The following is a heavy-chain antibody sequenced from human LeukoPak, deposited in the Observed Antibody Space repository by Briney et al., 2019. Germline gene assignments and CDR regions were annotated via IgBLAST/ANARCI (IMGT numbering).Heavy chain of an antibody. CDR2: INHSGST. CDR1: GGSFSGYY. D-gene: IGHD3-22*01. CDR3: ARSYDSSGYSAFDI. J-gene: IGHJ3*02. Sequence: PSETLSLTCAVYGGSFSGYYWSWIRQPPGKGLEWIGEINHSGSTNYNPSLKSRVTISVDTSKNQFSLKLSSVPAADTAVYYCARSYDSSGYSAFDIWGQGTMVTVSS. V-gene: IGHV4-34*01.